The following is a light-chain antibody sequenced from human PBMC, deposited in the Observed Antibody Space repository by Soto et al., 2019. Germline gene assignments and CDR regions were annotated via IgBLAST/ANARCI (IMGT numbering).Light chain of an antibody. Sequence: DLQLTQSPSFLSASVGDRVTITCRASQGISSSLAWYQQEPGKAPNLLIYAASTLQSGVPSRFSGSGSGTEFTLTISSLQPEDFATYYCQQLNSYPRTFGQGTKVEVK. CDR3: QQLNSYPRT. CDR1: QGISSS. V-gene: IGKV1-9*01. CDR2: AAS. J-gene: IGKJ1*01.